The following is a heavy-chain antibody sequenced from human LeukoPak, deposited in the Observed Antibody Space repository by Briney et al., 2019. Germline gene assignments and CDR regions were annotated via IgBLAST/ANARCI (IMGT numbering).Heavy chain of an antibody. J-gene: IGHJ5*02. D-gene: IGHD1-14*01. Sequence: SETLSLTCAVYGGSFSGYYWSWIRQPPGKGLEWIGEINHSGNTNYNPSLKSRVTISVDTSKNQFSLKLSSVTAADTAVYYCARDGGNPGDHWFDPWGQGTLVTVSS. CDR3: ARDGGNPGDHWFDP. V-gene: IGHV4-34*01. CDR2: INHSGNT. CDR1: GGSFSGYY.